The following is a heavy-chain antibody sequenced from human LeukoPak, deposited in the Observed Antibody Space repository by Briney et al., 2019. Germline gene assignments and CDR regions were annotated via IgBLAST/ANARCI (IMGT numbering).Heavy chain of an antibody. D-gene: IGHD3-10*01. CDR3: ARPMVRGATSPFDY. V-gene: IGHV4-59*08. J-gene: IGHJ4*02. Sequence: SETLSLTCTVSGGSISSYYWSWIRQPPGKGLEWIGYIYYSGSTNYNPSLKSRVTISVDTSKNQFSLKLSSVTAADTAVYYCARPMVRGATSPFDYWGRGTLVTVSS. CDR1: GGSISSYY. CDR2: IYYSGST.